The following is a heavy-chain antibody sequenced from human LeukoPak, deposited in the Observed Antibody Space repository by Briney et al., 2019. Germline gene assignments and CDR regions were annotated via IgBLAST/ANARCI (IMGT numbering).Heavy chain of an antibody. CDR2: IWSDGIKT. V-gene: IGHV3-33*01. CDR1: GFTFSSFG. Sequence: GRSLRLSCAAAGFTFSSFGIHWVRQAPGKGLEWVAVIWSDGIKTYYGDSVKGRFTISRDTSRDTVYLQMNSLRAEDTAVYYCARDCDTHSRYSWFDPWGQGALVTVSS. CDR3: ARDCDTHSRYSWFDP. D-gene: IGHD2-2*02. J-gene: IGHJ5*02.